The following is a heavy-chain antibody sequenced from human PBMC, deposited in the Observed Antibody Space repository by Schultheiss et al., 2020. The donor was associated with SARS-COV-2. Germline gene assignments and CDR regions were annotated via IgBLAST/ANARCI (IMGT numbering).Heavy chain of an antibody. CDR2: ISSSGSTI. Sequence: GGSLRLSCAASGFTFSSYGMHWVRQAPGKGLEWVSYISSSGSTIYYADSVKGRFTISRDNAKNSLYLQMNSLRAEDTAVYYCARGSNTYYYDSSGLDWGQGTLVTVSS. CDR3: ARGSNTYYYDSSGLD. J-gene: IGHJ4*02. CDR1: GFTFSSYG. D-gene: IGHD3-22*01. V-gene: IGHV3-48*04.